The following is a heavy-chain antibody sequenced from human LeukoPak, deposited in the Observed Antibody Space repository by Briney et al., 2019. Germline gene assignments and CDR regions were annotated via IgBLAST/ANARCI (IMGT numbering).Heavy chain of an antibody. CDR1: GGSISSSSYY. V-gene: IGHV4-61*02. CDR2: IYTSGST. CDR3: AREASGYYDFWSGYPSYYYYGMDV. Sequence: PSETLSLTCTVSGGSISSSSYYWSWIRQPAGKGLEWIGRIYTSGSTNYNPSLKSRVTMSVDTSKNQFSLKLSSVTAADTAVYYCAREASGYYDFWSGYPSYYYYGMDVWGQGTTVTVSS. J-gene: IGHJ6*02. D-gene: IGHD3-3*01.